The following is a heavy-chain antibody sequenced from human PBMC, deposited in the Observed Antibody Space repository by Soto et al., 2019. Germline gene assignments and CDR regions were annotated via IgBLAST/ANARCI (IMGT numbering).Heavy chain of an antibody. CDR1: GASITNHY. V-gene: IGHV4-59*11. CDR3: AREDKIVGSLDY. D-gene: IGHD2-21*01. CDR2: IYYRGST. J-gene: IGHJ4*02. Sequence: SETLSLTCTVSGASITNHYWSWIRQPPGKGLEWIGHIYYRGSTNYNPSLKSRVTMSADTSKNQFSLKLSSVTAADTAVFYCAREDKIVGSLDYWGQGILVTVSA.